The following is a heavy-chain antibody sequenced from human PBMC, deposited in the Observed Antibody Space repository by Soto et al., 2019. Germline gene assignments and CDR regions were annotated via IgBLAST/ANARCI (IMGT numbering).Heavy chain of an antibody. Sequence: ASVKVSCKASGYTFTSYYMHWVRQAPGQGLEWMGIIYPNGGDTSYAQKFQGRVTMTRDTSTSTVYMELSSLRSDDTAVYYCARNYAMDVWGQGTTVTVSS. V-gene: IGHV1-46*03. J-gene: IGHJ6*02. CDR3: ARNYAMDV. CDR2: IYPNGGDT. CDR1: GYTFTSYY.